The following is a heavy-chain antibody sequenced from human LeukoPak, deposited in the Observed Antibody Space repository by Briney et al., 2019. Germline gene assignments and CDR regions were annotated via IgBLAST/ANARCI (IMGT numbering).Heavy chain of an antibody. D-gene: IGHD1-26*01. CDR2: INHSGST. CDR1: GGSFSGYY. CDR3: ARAGSYGLGFFDY. Sequence: SETLSLTCAVYGGSFSGYYWSWIRQPPGKGLEWIGEINHSGSTNYNPSLKSRVTISVDTSKNQFSLKLSSVTAADTAVYYRARAGSYGLGFFDYWGQGTLVTVSS. V-gene: IGHV4-34*01. J-gene: IGHJ4*02.